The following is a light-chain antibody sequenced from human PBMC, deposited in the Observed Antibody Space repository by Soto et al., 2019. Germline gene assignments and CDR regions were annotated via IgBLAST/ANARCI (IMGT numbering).Light chain of an antibody. CDR3: QDYDNWPLT. CDR2: GTS. V-gene: IGKV3-15*01. Sequence: EIVMTQSPATLSVSPGEIATLSFTASQSVSSNLGWYQQKPCQAPRLLIYGTSTRATAIPARFSGSGSGTEFTLTISSLQSEYCAGDYCQDYDNWPLTVGGGTKVEIK. CDR1: QSVSSN. J-gene: IGKJ4*01.